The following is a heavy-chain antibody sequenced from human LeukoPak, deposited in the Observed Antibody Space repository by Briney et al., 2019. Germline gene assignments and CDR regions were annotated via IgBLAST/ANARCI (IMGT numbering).Heavy chain of an antibody. V-gene: IGHV4-39*02. CDR2: IYYSGRT. CDR3: ARDSFDAYDSSGYTNYFDY. Sequence: SETLSLTCTVSYGSISDISYYWGWIRQPPGTGLEWIGSIYYSGRTYCNSSLKSRVTISVDTSKNQFSLKVTSVTAADTAVYYCARDSFDAYDSSGYTNYFDYWGQGTLVTVSS. CDR1: YGSISDISYY. J-gene: IGHJ4*02. D-gene: IGHD3-22*01.